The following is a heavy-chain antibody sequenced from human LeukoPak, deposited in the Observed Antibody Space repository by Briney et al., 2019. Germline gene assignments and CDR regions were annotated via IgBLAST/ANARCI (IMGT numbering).Heavy chain of an antibody. CDR3: ARLRRARDLLRSGSYLYYMDV. J-gene: IGHJ6*03. Sequence: GASVKVSCKASGYTFTSYDINWVRQATGQGLEWMGWMNPNSGNTGYAQKFQGRVTMTRNTSISTAYMELSSLRSEDTAVYSCARLRRARDLLRSGSYLYYMDVWGKGTTVTISS. CDR1: GYTFTSYD. V-gene: IGHV1-8*01. D-gene: IGHD3-10*01. CDR2: MNPNSGNT.